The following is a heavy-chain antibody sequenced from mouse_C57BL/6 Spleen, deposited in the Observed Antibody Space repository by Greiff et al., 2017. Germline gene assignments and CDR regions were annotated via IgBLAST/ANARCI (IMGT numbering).Heavy chain of an antibody. J-gene: IGHJ3*01. V-gene: IGHV1-15*01. CDR3: TRVEFAY. CDR2: IDPETGGT. Sequence: LVESGAELVRPGASVTLSCKASGYTFTDYEMHWVKQTPVHGLEWIGAIDPETGGTAYNQKFKGKAILTADKSSSTAYMELRSLTSEDSAVYYCTRVEFAYWGQGTLVTVSA. CDR1: GYTFTDYE.